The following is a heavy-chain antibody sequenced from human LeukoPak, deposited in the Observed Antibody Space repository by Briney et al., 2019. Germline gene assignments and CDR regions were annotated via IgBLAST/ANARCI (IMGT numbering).Heavy chain of an antibody. J-gene: IGHJ3*02. V-gene: IGHV3-53*01. Sequence: GGSLRLSSAASGFSVSCTYMSWVRQAPGKGLEWVSVIYSGGSTYYADSVKGRFTISRDSPKNTLCLQMNSLRAEDTAVYYCARAHCRSTSCYYDDASDIRGQGTMVTVSS. CDR2: IYSGGST. D-gene: IGHD2-2*01. CDR1: GFSVSCTY. CDR3: ARAHCRSTSCYYDDASDI.